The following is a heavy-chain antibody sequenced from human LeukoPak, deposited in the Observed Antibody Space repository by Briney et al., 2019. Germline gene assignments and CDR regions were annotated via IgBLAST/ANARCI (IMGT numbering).Heavy chain of an antibody. CDR2: IHNSGRT. Sequence: SETLSLTCTLSGGSISSYYWSWIRQPPGKGLEWLAYIHNSGRTNHNPSLKSRLTISLDTSKSQFSLNVRSVTAADTAVYYCARHFPYDSGGYQDDFDIWGQGTMVTVSS. CDR1: GGSISSYY. CDR3: ARHFPYDSGGYQDDFDI. J-gene: IGHJ3*02. D-gene: IGHD3-22*01. V-gene: IGHV4-59*08.